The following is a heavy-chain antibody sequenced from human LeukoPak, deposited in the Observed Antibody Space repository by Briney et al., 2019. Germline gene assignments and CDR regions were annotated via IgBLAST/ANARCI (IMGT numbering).Heavy chain of an antibody. J-gene: IGHJ5*02. V-gene: IGHV4-39*07. CDR3: ARINTGLRYFDWLSSPNWFDP. CDR1: GGSISSSSYY. D-gene: IGHD3-9*01. CDR2: IYYSGST. Sequence: SETLSLTCTVSGGSISSSSYYWGWIRQPPGKGLEWIGSIYYSGSTYYNPSLKSRVTISVDTSKNQFSLKLSSVTAADTAVYYCARINTGLRYFDWLSSPNWFDPWGQGTLVTVSS.